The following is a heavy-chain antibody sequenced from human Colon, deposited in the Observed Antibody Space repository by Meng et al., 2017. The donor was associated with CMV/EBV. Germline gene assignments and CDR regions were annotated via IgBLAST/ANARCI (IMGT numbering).Heavy chain of an antibody. V-gene: IGHV5-51*01. D-gene: IGHD3-16*02. CDR3: AVIVPATDYSYGTDV. Sequence: GESLKISCKGSGYSFSSYWIAWMRQMPGKGLEWMGIIYPTDSNTKYSPSFHGQVTISVDRSINTAYLQWSTLKSEDTALYFCAVIVPATDYSYGTDVWGQGTTVTVSS. J-gene: IGHJ6*02. CDR1: GYSFSSYW. CDR2: IYPTDSNT.